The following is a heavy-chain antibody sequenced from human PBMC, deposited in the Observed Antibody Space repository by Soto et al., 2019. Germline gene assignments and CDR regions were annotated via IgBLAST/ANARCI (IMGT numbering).Heavy chain of an antibody. D-gene: IGHD6-25*01. CDR2: INPSGGST. CDR3: AREVYGPSIAATPLNWFDP. J-gene: IGHJ5*02. Sequence: ASVKVSCKASGYTFTSYYMHWVRQAPGQGLEWMGIINPSGGSTSYAQKYQGRDTMARDTSTSTVYIELSSLRSEDTAVYYCAREVYGPSIAATPLNWFDPWGQGTLVTVSS. CDR1: GYTFTSYY. V-gene: IGHV1-46*03.